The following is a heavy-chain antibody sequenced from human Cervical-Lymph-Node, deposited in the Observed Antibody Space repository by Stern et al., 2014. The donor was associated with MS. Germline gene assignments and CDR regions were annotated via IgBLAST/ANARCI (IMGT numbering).Heavy chain of an antibody. CDR3: AKDSSLYYYYGMDV. J-gene: IGHJ6*02. CDR1: GFTFDDYA. V-gene: IGHV3-9*01. Sequence: EVQLVESGGGLVQPGRSLRLSCAASGFTFDDYAMHWVRQAPGKGLEWVSGISWNSGSIGYADSVKGRFTISRDNAKNSLYLQMNSLRAEDTALYYCAKDSSLYYYYGMDVWGQGTTVTVSS. CDR2: ISWNSGSI.